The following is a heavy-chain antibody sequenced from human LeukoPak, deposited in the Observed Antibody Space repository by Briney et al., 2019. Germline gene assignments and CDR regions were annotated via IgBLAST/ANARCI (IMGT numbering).Heavy chain of an antibody. D-gene: IGHD1-26*01. CDR2: ISSSGSTI. CDR1: GFTFSSYE. V-gene: IGHV3-48*03. J-gene: IGHJ4*02. CDR3: ARVLVGARRYYFDY. Sequence: GGSLRLSCAASGFTFSSYEMNWVRQAPGKGLEWVSYISSSGSTIYYADSVKGRFTISRDNAKNSLYLQMNSLRAEDTAVYYCARVLVGARRYYFDYWGQGTLVTVSS.